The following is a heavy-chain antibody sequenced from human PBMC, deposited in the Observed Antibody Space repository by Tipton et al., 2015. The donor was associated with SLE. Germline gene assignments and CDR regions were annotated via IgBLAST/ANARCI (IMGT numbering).Heavy chain of an antibody. CDR1: GGSIRSGDYY. CDR3: ARDPRLIGGGFDY. J-gene: IGHJ4*02. D-gene: IGHD2-8*01. CDR2: IYYSGST. Sequence: TLSLTCSVSGGSIRSGDYYWSWIRQPPGKGLEWIGYIYYSGSTYYNPSLKSRLTISVDTSKNQFSLKLSSVTAADTAVYYCARDPRLIGGGFDYWGQGTLVTVSS. V-gene: IGHV4-30-4*01.